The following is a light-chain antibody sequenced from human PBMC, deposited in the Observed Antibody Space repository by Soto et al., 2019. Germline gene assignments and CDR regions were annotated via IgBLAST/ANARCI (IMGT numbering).Light chain of an antibody. J-gene: IGKJ2*01. V-gene: IGKV1-39*01. CDR2: AAS. CDR3: QQSYSTPYT. Sequence: DIQMTQSPSSLSASVGDRVTITCRASQSISSYLNLYQQKPGKAPKLLIYAASSLQSGVPSRFSGSGSGTDFTLTISCLQPEDFATYYCQQSYSTPYTFGQGTKLEIK. CDR1: QSISSY.